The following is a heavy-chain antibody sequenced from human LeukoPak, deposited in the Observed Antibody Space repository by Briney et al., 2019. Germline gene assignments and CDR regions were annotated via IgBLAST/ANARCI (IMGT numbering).Heavy chain of an antibody. CDR2: IYYSGST. CDR1: GGSISSSSYY. J-gene: IGHJ4*02. D-gene: IGHD6-13*01. Sequence: SETLSLTCTVSGGSISSSSYYWGWIRQPPGKGLEWIGSIYYSGSTYYNPSLKSRVTISVDTSKNQFSLRLSSVTAADTAVYYCARDIAAAGNHDYWGQGTLVIVSS. CDR3: ARDIAAAGNHDY. V-gene: IGHV4-39*07.